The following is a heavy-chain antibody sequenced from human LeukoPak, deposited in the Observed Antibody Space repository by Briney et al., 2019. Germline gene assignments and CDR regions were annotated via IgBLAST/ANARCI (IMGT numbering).Heavy chain of an antibody. CDR2: IYSSGNT. J-gene: IGHJ4*02. CDR3: ARTVLWFGEGGYFDY. D-gene: IGHD3-10*01. V-gene: IGHV4-39*01. CDR1: GASISSSNYY. Sequence: ASETLSLTCAVSGASISSSNYYWGWVRQSPGKGLEWIGNIYSSGNTYYNASLKSRVTMYIDTSKNQFSLKLSSVTAADTAMYYCARTVLWFGEGGYFDYWGQGTLVTVSS.